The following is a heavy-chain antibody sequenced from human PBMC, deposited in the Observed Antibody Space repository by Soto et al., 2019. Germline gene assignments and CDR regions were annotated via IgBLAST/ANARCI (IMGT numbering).Heavy chain of an antibody. CDR3: ARQKLGNFDY. D-gene: IGHD7-27*01. J-gene: IGHJ4*02. Sequence: EVQLLESGGSLVQPGGSLRLSCAASGFTFSIYAMSWVRQAPGKGLEWVSGISDSGGSTYYADSVKGRFTISRDNSKNTLYLQMSSLRAEDTAVYYCARQKLGNFDYWGQGTLVTVSS. CDR1: GFTFSIYA. V-gene: IGHV3-23*01. CDR2: ISDSGGST.